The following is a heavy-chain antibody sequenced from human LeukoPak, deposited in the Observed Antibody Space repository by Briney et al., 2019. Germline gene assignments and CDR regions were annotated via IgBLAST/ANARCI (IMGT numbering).Heavy chain of an antibody. Sequence: GGSLRLSCAGSGFTFTYYAMRWVRQAPGKGLEGVSAIGGGGVSTYYADSVKGRFTISRDNSKNTLYLQMNSLRAEDTAVYYCAKDERGYSRNPDYWGQGTLVTVSS. D-gene: IGHD5-18*01. J-gene: IGHJ4*02. CDR1: GFTFTYYA. V-gene: IGHV3-23*01. CDR2: IGGGGVST. CDR3: AKDERGYSRNPDY.